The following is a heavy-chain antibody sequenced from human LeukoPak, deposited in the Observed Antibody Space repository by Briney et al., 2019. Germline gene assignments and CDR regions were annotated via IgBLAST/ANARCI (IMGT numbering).Heavy chain of an antibody. J-gene: IGHJ4*02. Sequence: PGGSLRLSCAASGFTFSTYSMNWVREAPGKGLEWVSFISTSSSTIYYADSVRGQFTISRDNAKNSLYLQMNSLRDEDTAVYYCTKGETAVTSYLHFWGQGTLVTVSS. CDR3: TKGETAVTSYLHF. CDR2: ISTSSSTI. D-gene: IGHD4-17*01. V-gene: IGHV3-48*02. CDR1: GFTFSTYS.